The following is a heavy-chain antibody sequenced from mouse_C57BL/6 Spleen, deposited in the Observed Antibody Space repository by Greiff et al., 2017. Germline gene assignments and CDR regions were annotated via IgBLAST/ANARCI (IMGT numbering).Heavy chain of an antibody. D-gene: IGHD1-1*01. CDR1: GYTFTSYW. CDR2: IDPNSGGT. CDR3: ARRVFTTVVATSDYAMDY. Sequence: QVQLKQPGAELVKPGASVKLSCKASGYTFTSYWMHWVKQRPGRGLEWIGRIDPNSGGTKYNEKFKSKATLTVDKPSSTAYMQLSSLTSEDSAVYYCARRVFTTVVATSDYAMDYWGQGTSVTVSS. J-gene: IGHJ4*01. V-gene: IGHV1-72*01.